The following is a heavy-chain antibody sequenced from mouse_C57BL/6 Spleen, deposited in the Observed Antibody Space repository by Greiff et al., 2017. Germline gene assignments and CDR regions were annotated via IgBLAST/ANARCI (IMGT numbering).Heavy chain of an antibody. Sequence: DVQLQESGPGLVKPSQSLSLTCSVTGYSITSGYYWNWIRQFPGNKLESMGYISYDGSNNYNPSLKNRISITRDTSKNQFFLKLNSVTTEDTATYYCARWVITTVVDPYYYAMDYWGQGTSVTVSS. J-gene: IGHJ4*01. CDR1: GYSITSGYY. CDR3: ARWVITTVVDPYYYAMDY. D-gene: IGHD1-1*01. V-gene: IGHV3-6*01. CDR2: ISYDGSN.